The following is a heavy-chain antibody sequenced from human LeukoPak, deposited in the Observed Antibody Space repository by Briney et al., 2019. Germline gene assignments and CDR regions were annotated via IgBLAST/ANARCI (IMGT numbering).Heavy chain of an antibody. V-gene: IGHV4-59*12. D-gene: IGHD6-13*01. J-gene: IGHJ4*02. Sequence: PSEPLSLTCTVSGGSISSYYWSWLRQPPGKGLEWIGYIYYSGSTYYNPSLKSRVTISVDRSKNQFSLKLTSVTAADTAVYYCARGSGSSWYFDYWGQGTLVTVSS. CDR3: ARGSGSSWYFDY. CDR1: GGSISSYY. CDR2: IYYSGST.